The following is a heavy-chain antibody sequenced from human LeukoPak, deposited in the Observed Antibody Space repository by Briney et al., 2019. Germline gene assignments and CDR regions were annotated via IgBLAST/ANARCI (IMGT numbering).Heavy chain of an antibody. V-gene: IGHV3-9*01. CDR1: GFTFDDYA. CDR3: ARDNSVRDEAWWFNP. Sequence: GGSLRLSCAASGFTFDDYAMHWVRQAPGKGLEWVSGISWNSGSIGYADSVKGRFTISRDNAKNSLYLQMNSLRSEDTAVYYCARDNSVRDEAWWFNPWGQGTLVTVSS. J-gene: IGHJ5*02. CDR2: ISWNSGSI. D-gene: IGHD5-24*01.